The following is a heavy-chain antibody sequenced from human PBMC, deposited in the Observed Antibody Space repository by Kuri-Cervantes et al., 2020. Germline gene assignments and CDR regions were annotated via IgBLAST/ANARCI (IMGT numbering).Heavy chain of an antibody. J-gene: IGHJ4*02. V-gene: IGHV3-11*04. CDR3: ARGYYYGYNF. Sequence: GESLRLSCAASGFTLSDYYMNWVRQAPGKGLEWVSHITSSASTMYYADSVKGRFTVSRDNAKNSLYLQMNTLRAEDTAVYYCARGYYYGYNFWGQGTLVTVSS. CDR2: ITSSASTM. D-gene: IGHD3-10*01. CDR1: GFTLSDYY.